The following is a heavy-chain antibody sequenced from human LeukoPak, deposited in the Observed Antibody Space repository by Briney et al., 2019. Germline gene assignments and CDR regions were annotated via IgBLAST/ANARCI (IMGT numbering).Heavy chain of an antibody. CDR1: GFTFSSYA. CDR2: ISYDGSNK. CDR3: ARDHLLHWLGLYYYGMDV. D-gene: IGHD3-9*01. Sequence: GGSLRLSCAASGFTFSSYAMHWVRQAPGKGLEWVAVISYDGSNKYYADSVKGRFTISRDNSKNPLYLQMNSLRAEDTAVYYCARDHLLHWLGLYYYGMDVWGQGTTVTVSS. J-gene: IGHJ6*02. V-gene: IGHV3-30-3*01.